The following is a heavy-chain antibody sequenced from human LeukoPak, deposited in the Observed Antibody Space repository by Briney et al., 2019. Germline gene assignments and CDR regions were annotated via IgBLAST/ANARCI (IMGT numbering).Heavy chain of an antibody. CDR3: AREWGRIAVAGGPGY. D-gene: IGHD6-19*01. CDR1: GFIFSNYG. Sequence: GESLRLSCEASGFIFSNYGMHWVRQAPGEGLEWLALIWYDKQTTFYAYSVKRRFTTSRDNSGTTLFLHMTSLRVEDTAVYYCAREWGRIAVAGGPGYCGQAALVTASS. J-gene: IGHJ4*02. CDR2: IWYDKQTT. V-gene: IGHV3-33*01.